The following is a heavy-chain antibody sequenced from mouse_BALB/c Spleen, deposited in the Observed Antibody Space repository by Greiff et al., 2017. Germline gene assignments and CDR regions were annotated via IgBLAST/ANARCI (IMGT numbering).Heavy chain of an antibody. CDR1: GFTFSDFY. Sequence: EVKVVESGGGLVQPGGSLRLSCATSGFTFSDFYMEWVRQPPGKRLEWIAASSNKANDYTTEYSASVKGRFIVSRDTSQSILNLQMNAQRAEDTAIYYCARDGELGRVFAYWGQGTLVTVSA. D-gene: IGHD4-1*01. V-gene: IGHV7-1*02. CDR3: ARDGELGRVFAY. J-gene: IGHJ3*01. CDR2: SSNKANDYTT.